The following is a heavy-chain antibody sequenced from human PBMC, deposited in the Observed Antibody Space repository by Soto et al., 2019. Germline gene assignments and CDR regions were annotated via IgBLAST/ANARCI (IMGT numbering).Heavy chain of an antibody. CDR1: GFTFSKYG. CDR2: ISSDGNNK. V-gene: IGHV3-30*18. J-gene: IGHJ4*02. CDR3: AKVVEQQLVRCGLDC. D-gene: IGHD6-13*01. Sequence: QVQLVESGGGVVQPGTSLRLSCAASGFTFSKYGMHWVRQAPGKGLDCVASISSDGNNKDYADSVKGRFTISRDNSKNTLNLEMNSLRVDDTAVYYCAKVVEQQLVRCGLDCWGQGTLGSVSS.